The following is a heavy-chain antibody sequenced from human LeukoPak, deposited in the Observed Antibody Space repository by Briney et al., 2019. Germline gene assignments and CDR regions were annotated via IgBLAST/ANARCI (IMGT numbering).Heavy chain of an antibody. CDR2: IYTSGST. D-gene: IGHD5-18*01. CDR3: ARDVSTARPNAFDI. CDR1: GGSISSYY. V-gene: IGHV4-4*07. Sequence: SETLSLTCTVSGGSISSYYWSWIRQPAGKGLEWIGRIYTSGSTNYNPSLKSRVTMSVDTSKNQFSLKLSSVTAADTAVYYCARDVSTARPNAFDIWGQGTMVTVSS. J-gene: IGHJ3*02.